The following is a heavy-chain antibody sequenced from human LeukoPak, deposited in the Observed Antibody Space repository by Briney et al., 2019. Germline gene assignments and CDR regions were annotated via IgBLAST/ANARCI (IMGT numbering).Heavy chain of an antibody. D-gene: IGHD3-3*01. J-gene: IGHJ3*02. Sequence: GGSLRLSCAASGFTFSSYWMHWVRQAPGKGLVWVSRINTDGSSTIYADSVTGRFTISRDNAKNTLYLQMNSLRAEDTAVYYCAKSRLEWLSLDAFDIWGQGTMVTVSS. V-gene: IGHV3-74*01. CDR1: GFTFSSYW. CDR2: INTDGSST. CDR3: AKSRLEWLSLDAFDI.